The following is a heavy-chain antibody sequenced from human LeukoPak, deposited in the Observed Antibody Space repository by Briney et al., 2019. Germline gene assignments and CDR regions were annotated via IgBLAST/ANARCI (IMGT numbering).Heavy chain of an antibody. J-gene: IGHJ4*02. CDR3: ARDIVVVPAARRAPSQMYYFDY. D-gene: IGHD2-2*01. CDR1: GGTFSSYA. V-gene: IGHV1-69*04. Sequence: SVKVSCKASGGTFSSYAISWVRQAPGQGLEWMGRIIPILGIANYAQKFQGRVTITADKSTSTAYMELSSLRSEDTAVYYCARDIVVVPAARRAPSQMYYFDYWGQGTLVTVSS. CDR2: IIPILGIA.